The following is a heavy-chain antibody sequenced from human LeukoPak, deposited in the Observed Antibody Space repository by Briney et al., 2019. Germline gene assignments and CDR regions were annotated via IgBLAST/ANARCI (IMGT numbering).Heavy chain of an antibody. CDR2: IWYDGSNK. CDR1: GFTFSSYG. J-gene: IGHJ4*02. Sequence: GGSLRLSCAASGFTFSSYGMHWVRQAPGKGLEGVAVIWYDGSNKYYADSVKGRFTISRDNSKNTLYLQMNSLRAEGTAVYYCARDRVYCSGGSCAPYFDYWGQGTLVTVSS. D-gene: IGHD2-15*01. V-gene: IGHV3-33*01. CDR3: ARDRVYCSGGSCAPYFDY.